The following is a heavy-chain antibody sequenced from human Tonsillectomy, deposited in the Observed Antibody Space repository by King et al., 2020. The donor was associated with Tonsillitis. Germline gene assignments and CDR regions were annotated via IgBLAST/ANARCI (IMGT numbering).Heavy chain of an antibody. CDR3: TSSRF. CDR2: IKSKSDGGTA. V-gene: IGHV3-15*07. J-gene: IGHJ4*02. Sequence: VQLVESGGALVKPGESLRLSCSASGFTFSNAWMNWVRQAPGEGLEWVGLIKSKSDGGTADYAAPVKGRFTISRDDSENTLYLQMNSLKSEDTALYYCTSSRFWGQGTLVTVSS. CDR1: GFTFSNAW.